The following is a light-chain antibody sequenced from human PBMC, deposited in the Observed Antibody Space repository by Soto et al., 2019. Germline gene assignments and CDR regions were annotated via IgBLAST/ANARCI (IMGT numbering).Light chain of an antibody. CDR3: SSYTTSNTRQIV. CDR1: SSDVGGYNY. Sequence: QSALTQPPSASGCPGQSVTICCTGTSSDVGGYNYVSWYQQHPGKAPKLMIYDVSYRPSGVSNRFSGSKSGNTASLTISGLQPEDEADYYCSSYTTSNTRQIVFGTGTKVTVL. CDR2: DVS. J-gene: IGLJ1*01. V-gene: IGLV2-14*01.